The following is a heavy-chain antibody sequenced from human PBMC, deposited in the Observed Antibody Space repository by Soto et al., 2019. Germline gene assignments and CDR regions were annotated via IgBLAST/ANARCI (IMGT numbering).Heavy chain of an antibody. CDR3: AKDIHWYGMDF. CDR2: IGGSGGST. Sequence: AGSLRLSCAASGFTFSSYFMNWVRQAPGKGLEWVSAIGGSGGSTNYADSVKGRFTISRDNSKNTLYLQMNSLRAEDTALYYCAKDIHWYGMDFSGQGTTVTVSS. V-gene: IGHV3-23*01. CDR1: GFTFSSYF. J-gene: IGHJ6*02. D-gene: IGHD1-1*01.